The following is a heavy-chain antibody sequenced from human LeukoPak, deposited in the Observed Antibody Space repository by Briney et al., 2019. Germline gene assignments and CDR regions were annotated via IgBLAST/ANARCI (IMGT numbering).Heavy chain of an antibody. D-gene: IGHD2-15*01. V-gene: IGHV3-7*03. Sequence: GSLRLSCAASGFTFSSYWMTWVRQAPGKGLEWVANIKQDGGEKYYADFVKGRFTISRDNAKNSLHLQMNSLRAEDTAVYYCTRDNPFGGHWGQGTLVTVSS. CDR1: GFTFSSYW. CDR3: TRDNPFGGH. J-gene: IGHJ4*02. CDR2: IKQDGGEK.